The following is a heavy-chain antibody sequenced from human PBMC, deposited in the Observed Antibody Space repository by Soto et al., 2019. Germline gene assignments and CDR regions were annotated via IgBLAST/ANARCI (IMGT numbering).Heavy chain of an antibody. CDR3: ARSVRYGAYLNWFDP. V-gene: IGHV3-48*01. J-gene: IGHJ5*02. D-gene: IGHD4-17*01. CDR1: GFTFSSYS. Sequence: EVQLVESGGGLVQPGGSLRLSCAASGFTFSSYSMNWVRQAPGKGLEWVSYISSSSSTIYYADSVKGRFTISRDNAKNSLYMQMNRLRAEDTAVYYCARSVRYGAYLNWFDPWGQGTLVTVSS. CDR2: ISSSSSTI.